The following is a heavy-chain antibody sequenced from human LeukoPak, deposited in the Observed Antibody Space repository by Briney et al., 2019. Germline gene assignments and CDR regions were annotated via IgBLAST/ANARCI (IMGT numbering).Heavy chain of an antibody. V-gene: IGHV1-69*13. Sequence: SVRVSCTASGYTFTSYAISWVRQAPGQGLEWMGGIIPIFGTANYTQKFQGRVTITADESTSTAYMELSSLRSEDTAVYYCARGGLVRGLIVYWGQGTLVTVSS. J-gene: IGHJ4*02. D-gene: IGHD3-10*01. CDR3: ARGGLVRGLIVY. CDR1: GYTFTSYA. CDR2: IIPIFGTA.